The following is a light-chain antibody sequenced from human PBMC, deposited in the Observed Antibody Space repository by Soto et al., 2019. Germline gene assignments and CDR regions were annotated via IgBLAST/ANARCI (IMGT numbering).Light chain of an antibody. CDR3: QQYNSCPIT. CDR1: QSISSW. J-gene: IGKJ5*01. V-gene: IGKV1-5*03. Sequence: DIQMTQSPSTLSASVGDRVTITCRASQSISSWLAWYQQKPGKAPKLLFYKASSLQSGVPSRFSGSESGTEFTLTISSLQPDDFATYYCQQYNSCPITFVKGTRLEIK. CDR2: KAS.